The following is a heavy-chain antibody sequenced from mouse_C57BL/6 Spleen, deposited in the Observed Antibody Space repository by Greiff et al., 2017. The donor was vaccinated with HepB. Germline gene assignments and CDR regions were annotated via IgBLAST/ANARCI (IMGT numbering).Heavy chain of an antibody. CDR1: GFTFSDFY. CDR3: ARAYGYYAMDY. V-gene: IGHV7-1*01. D-gene: IGHD1-2*01. J-gene: IGHJ4*01. CDR2: SRNKANDYTT. Sequence: EVKLVESGGGLVQSGRSLRLSCATSGFTFSDFYMEWVRQAPGKGLEWIAASRNKANDYTTEYSASVKGRFIVSRDTSQSILYLQMNALRAEDTAIYYCARAYGYYAMDYWGQGTSVTVSS.